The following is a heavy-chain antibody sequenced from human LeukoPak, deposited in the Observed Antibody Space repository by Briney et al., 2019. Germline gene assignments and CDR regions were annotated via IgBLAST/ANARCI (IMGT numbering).Heavy chain of an antibody. Sequence: PGGSLRLSCAASGFTFRNYAMAWFRQAPGKGLEWVSAISGSGANRYLADSVKGRFTISRDNSRNALYLQMNSLRAEDTAVYFCARQVGPDYWGQGTLVTVSS. V-gene: IGHV3-23*01. J-gene: IGHJ4*02. CDR3: ARQVGPDY. CDR2: ISGSGANR. CDR1: GFTFRNYA.